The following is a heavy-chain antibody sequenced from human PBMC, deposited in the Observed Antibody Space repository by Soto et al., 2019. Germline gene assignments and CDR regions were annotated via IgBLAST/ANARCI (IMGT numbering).Heavy chain of an antibody. CDR3: ARVAVPVSVTAGFDI. J-gene: IGHJ3*02. Sequence: QVQLVESGGGVVQPGTSLRLSCEASGFTFNTYAMHWVRQAPGKGLEWVAAISYDGSNEYYADSVKGRFTISRDNSKSTLYLPMNILRPVETAVYYCARVAVPVSVTAGFDIWGQGTVVAVSS. D-gene: IGHD6-19*01. CDR1: GFTFNTYA. V-gene: IGHV3-30*14. CDR2: ISYDGSNE.